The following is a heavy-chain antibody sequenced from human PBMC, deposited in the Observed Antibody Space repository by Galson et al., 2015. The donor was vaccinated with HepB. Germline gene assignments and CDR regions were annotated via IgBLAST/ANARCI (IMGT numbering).Heavy chain of an antibody. V-gene: IGHV1-8*01. CDR2: MNPNSGNT. J-gene: IGHJ5*02. CDR3: ARYPPPIKYSSSWYGWFDP. Sequence: SVKVSCKASGSTFTSYDINWVRQATGQGLEWMGWMNPNSGNTGYAQKFQGRVTMTRNTSISTAYMELSSLRSEDTAVYYCARYPPPIKYSSSWYGWFDPWGPGTLVTVSS. D-gene: IGHD6-13*01. CDR1: GSTFTSYD.